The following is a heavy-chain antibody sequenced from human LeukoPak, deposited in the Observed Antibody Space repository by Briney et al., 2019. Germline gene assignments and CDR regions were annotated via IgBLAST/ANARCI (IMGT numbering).Heavy chain of an antibody. Sequence: ASVKVSCKASGYTFTSYAMHWVRQAPGQRLEWMGWVNAGNGDTEYSRKFQGRVTFTRDTFANVAYMDLSSLRSEDTAVYFCARQGLGHKFFFDYWGQGTQATVS. CDR3: ARQGLGHKFFFDY. V-gene: IGHV1-3*01. CDR2: VNAGNGDT. CDR1: GYTFTSYA. D-gene: IGHD6-25*01. J-gene: IGHJ4*02.